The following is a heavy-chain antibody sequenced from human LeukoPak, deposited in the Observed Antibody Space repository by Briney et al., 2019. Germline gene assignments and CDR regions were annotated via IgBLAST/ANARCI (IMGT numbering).Heavy chain of an antibody. V-gene: IGHV6-1*01. D-gene: IGHD5-12*01. CDR2: TYYRSKWYN. J-gene: IGHJ4*02. CDR3: AKERGYSGYDYNNDYYFDY. Sequence: SQTLSLTCAISGDSVSSNSAAWNWIRQSPSRGLEWLGRTYYRSKWYNDYAVSVKSRITINPDTSKNQFSLQLNSVTPEDTAVYYCAKERGYSGYDYNNDYYFDYWGQGTLVTVSS. CDR1: GDSVSSNSAA.